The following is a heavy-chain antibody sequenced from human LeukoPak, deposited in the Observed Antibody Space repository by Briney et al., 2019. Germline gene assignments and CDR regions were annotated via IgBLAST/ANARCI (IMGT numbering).Heavy chain of an antibody. V-gene: IGHV4-59*01. Sequence: SETQSLTCTVSGGSISSYYWSWIRQPPGKGLEWIGYIYYSGSTNYNPSLKSRVTISVDTSKNQFSLKLSSVTAADTAVYYCARASADYYGSGSTPFDYWGQGTLVTVSS. D-gene: IGHD3-10*01. CDR2: IYYSGST. CDR3: ARASADYYGSGSTPFDY. CDR1: GGSISSYY. J-gene: IGHJ4*02.